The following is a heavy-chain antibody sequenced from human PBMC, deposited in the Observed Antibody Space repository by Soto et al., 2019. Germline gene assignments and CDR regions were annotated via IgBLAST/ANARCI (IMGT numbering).Heavy chain of an antibody. D-gene: IGHD5-12*01. Sequence: QVQLQESGPGLVKPSQTLSLTCTVSGGSISSGDYYWSWIRQPPGKGLEWIGYIYYSGSTYYNPSLKSRVTISVDTSKNQFSLKLSSVTAADTAVYYCARCGYSGYDPFRYFDLWGRGTLVTVSS. CDR1: GGSISSGDYY. CDR3: ARCGYSGYDPFRYFDL. CDR2: IYYSGST. J-gene: IGHJ2*01. V-gene: IGHV4-30-4*01.